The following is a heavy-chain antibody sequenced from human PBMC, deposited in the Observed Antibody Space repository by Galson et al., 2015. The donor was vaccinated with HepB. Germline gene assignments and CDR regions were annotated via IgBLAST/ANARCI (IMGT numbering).Heavy chain of an antibody. CDR2: ISFEGNNI. D-gene: IGHD6-19*01. CDR3: ARDRTPSLYSSGWLDPFDI. CDR1: GFKLSSYG. J-gene: IGHJ3*02. V-gene: IGHV3-30*03. Sequence: SLRLSCAASGFKLSSYGMHWVRQAPGKGLEWVAVISFEGNNIYYTDSVRGRFTISRDISKNTLYLQLNSLKAEDTAIYYCARDRTPSLYSSGWLDPFDIWGQGAMGPVPS.